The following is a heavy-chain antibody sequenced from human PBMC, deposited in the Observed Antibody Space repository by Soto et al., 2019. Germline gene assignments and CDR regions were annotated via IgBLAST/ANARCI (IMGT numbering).Heavy chain of an antibody. CDR3: ARWGIAAGDY. Sequence: QVQLVESGGGVVQPGRSLRLSCAASGFTFSSCGMHWVRQAPGKGLEWVAVIWYDGSNKYYADSVKGRFTISRDNSKNTLYLQMNSLRAEDTAVYYCARWGIAAGDYWGQRTLVTVSS. CDR1: GFTFSSCG. J-gene: IGHJ4*02. CDR2: IWYDGSNK. V-gene: IGHV3-33*01. D-gene: IGHD6-13*01.